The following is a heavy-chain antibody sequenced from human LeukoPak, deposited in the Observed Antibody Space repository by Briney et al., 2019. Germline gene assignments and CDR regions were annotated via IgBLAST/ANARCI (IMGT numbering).Heavy chain of an antibody. V-gene: IGHV3-23*01. D-gene: IGHD3-3*01. CDR1: GFTFSSYA. J-gene: IGHJ4*02. CDR3: AKEAVLRFLEWTQPAAPFDY. CDR2: ISGSGGST. Sequence: QPGGSLRLSCAASGFTFSSYAMSWVRQAPGKGLEWVSAISGSGGSTYYADSVKGRFTISRDNSKNTPYLQMNSLRAEDTAVYYCAKEAVLRFLEWTQPAAPFDYWGQGTLVTVSS.